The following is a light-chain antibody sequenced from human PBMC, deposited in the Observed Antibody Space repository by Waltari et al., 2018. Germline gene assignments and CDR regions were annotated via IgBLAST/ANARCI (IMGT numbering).Light chain of an antibody. CDR3: SSYGGRNNLI. V-gene: IGLV2-8*01. Sequence: QSALTQPPSASGSPGQSVTISRTGTSSDLGDSNFVSWYQQHPGKAPKLMIYEVSKRPSGVPDRFSGSKSGYTASLTVSGLQAEDEAEYYCSSYGGRNNLIFGGGTKLTVL. J-gene: IGLJ2*01. CDR2: EVS. CDR1: SSDLGDSNF.